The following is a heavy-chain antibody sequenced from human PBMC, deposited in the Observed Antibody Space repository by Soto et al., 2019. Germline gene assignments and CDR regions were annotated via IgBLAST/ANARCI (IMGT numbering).Heavy chain of an antibody. CDR1: GASLTSTAYF. Sequence: XTLCLPCTLSGASLTSTAYFWAWIRKPPGKGLEWVGSIYYSGKTNYNPSLKSRVTISVDRSKNQFSLQMSSVTAADTAVYYCAKNLPRTGRFDYWGQGSLGTVSS. CDR2: IYYSGKT. CDR3: AKNLPRTGRFDY. J-gene: IGHJ4*02. V-gene: IGHV4-39*01.